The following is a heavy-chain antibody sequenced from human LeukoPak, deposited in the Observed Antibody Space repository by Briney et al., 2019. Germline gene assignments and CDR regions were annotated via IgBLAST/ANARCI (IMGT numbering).Heavy chain of an antibody. CDR3: AKDRITMIDI. Sequence: GGSLRLSCAASGFTFSNYWMNWVRQAPGKGLEWVANIKQDGSAKYYVDSVKGRFTISRDNAKNSLYLQMNSLRAEDTAVYYCAKDRITMIDIWGQGTMVTVSS. V-gene: IGHV3-7*03. CDR2: IKQDGSAK. CDR1: GFTFSNYW. D-gene: IGHD3-22*01. J-gene: IGHJ3*02.